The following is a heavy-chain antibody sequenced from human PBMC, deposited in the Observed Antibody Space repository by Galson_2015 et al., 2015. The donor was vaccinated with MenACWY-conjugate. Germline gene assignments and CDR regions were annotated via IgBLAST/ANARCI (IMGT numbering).Heavy chain of an antibody. J-gene: IGHJ4*02. V-gene: IGHV4-39*07. CDR2: SYSSGNT. CDR3: SRVRGTTGTDS. Sequence: WIGTSYSSGNTHYNPSLKSRVTISVDTSENQFSLKLTSVTTADTAVYYCSRVRGTTGTDSWGQGTLVSVSS. D-gene: IGHD1-1*01.